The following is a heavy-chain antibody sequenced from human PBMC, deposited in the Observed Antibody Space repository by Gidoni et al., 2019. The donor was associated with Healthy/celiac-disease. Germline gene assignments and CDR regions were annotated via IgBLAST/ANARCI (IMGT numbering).Heavy chain of an antibody. Sequence: QVTLRESGPALVKPTQTLTLTCTFSGFSLSTSGMCVSWIRQPPGKALEWLALIDWDDDKYYSTSLKTRLTISKDTSKNQVVLTMTNMDPVDTATYYCARMTSSGSYYRWTNYFDYWGQGTLVTVSS. D-gene: IGHD3-10*01. J-gene: IGHJ4*02. V-gene: IGHV2-70*01. CDR3: ARMTSSGSYYRWTNYFDY. CDR2: IDWDDDK. CDR1: GFSLSTSGMC.